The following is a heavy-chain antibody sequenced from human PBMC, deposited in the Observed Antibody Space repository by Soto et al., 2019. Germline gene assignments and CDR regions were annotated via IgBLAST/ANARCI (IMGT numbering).Heavy chain of an antibody. Sequence: ASVKVSCKASGYMFVTYCINWVRQAPGQGLEWMGWISAYNGNTKYAQNLQGRVTMTTDASTSTAYTEMRSLRSDDTAVYYCARDLDGSGSYYTDYWGPGTLVTAPQ. CDR1: GYMFVTYC. CDR3: ARDLDGSGSYYTDY. CDR2: ISAYNGNT. J-gene: IGHJ4*02. D-gene: IGHD3-10*01. V-gene: IGHV1-18*01.